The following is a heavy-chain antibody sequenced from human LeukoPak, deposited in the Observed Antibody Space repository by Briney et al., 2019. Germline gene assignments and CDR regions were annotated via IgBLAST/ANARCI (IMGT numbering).Heavy chain of an antibody. CDR1: GYTFTGYY. V-gene: IGHV1-2*02. J-gene: IGHJ5*02. Sequence: ASVKVTCKASGYTFTGYYIHWVRQAPGQGLEWMGWIKPSSGGTNYAQNFQGRVTMTRDTSINTAYMELSRLRSDDTAVYYCARGRTSGDRFDPWGQGTLVTVSS. CDR3: ARGRTSGDRFDP. CDR2: IKPSSGGT. D-gene: IGHD3-10*01.